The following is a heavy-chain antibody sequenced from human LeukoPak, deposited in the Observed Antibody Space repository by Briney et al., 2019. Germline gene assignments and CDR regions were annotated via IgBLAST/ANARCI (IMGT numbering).Heavy chain of an antibody. V-gene: IGHV3-74*01. CDR3: ARRYNDSSGYKGALDI. Sequence: GGSLRLSCVGSGFTISGYWMHWVRQGPGKGLVWVSRINSDGSSTSYADSVKGRFTISRDNAKNTLYLQMNSLRAEDTAVYYCARRYNDSSGYKGALDIWGQGTMATVSS. D-gene: IGHD3-22*01. J-gene: IGHJ3*02. CDR2: INSDGSST. CDR1: GFTISGYW.